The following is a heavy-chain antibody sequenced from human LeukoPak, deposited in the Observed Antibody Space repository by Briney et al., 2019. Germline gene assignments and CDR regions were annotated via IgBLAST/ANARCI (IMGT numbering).Heavy chain of an antibody. Sequence: SETLSLTCTVSGGSISSYYWSWIRQPPGKGLEWIGYIYYSGSTNYNPSLKSRVTISVDTSKNQFSLKLSSVTAADTAVYYCARDYYYDSSGYFRDWGQGTLVTVSS. V-gene: IGHV4-59*01. CDR1: GGSISSYY. J-gene: IGHJ4*02. CDR3: ARDYYYDSSGYFRD. CDR2: IYYSGST. D-gene: IGHD3-22*01.